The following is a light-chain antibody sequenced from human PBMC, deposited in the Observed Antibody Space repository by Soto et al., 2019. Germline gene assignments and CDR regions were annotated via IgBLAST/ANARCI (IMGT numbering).Light chain of an antibody. V-gene: IGKV1-39*01. CDR1: QSISSY. J-gene: IGKJ3*01. Sequence: DIQMTQSPSSLSASVGDRVTITCRASQSISSYLNWYQQKPGKAPKLLIYAASSLQSGVPSRFSGSGSGTDFTLTISSLQPADFATYYCQPSYSTPFTFGPGTKVHIK. CDR2: AAS. CDR3: QPSYSTPFT.